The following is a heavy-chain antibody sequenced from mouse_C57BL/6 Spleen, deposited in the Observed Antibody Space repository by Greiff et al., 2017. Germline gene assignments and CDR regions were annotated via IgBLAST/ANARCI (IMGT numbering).Heavy chain of an antibody. CDR2: INPNNGGT. CDR1: GYTFTDYN. V-gene: IGHV1-18*01. CDR3: ARSGDGGYYIDC. D-gene: IGHD2-3*01. J-gene: IGHJ2*01. Sequence: EVQLQESGPELVKPGASVKIPCTASGYTFTDYNMDWVKQSPGKSLEWIGDINPNNGGTIYNQKFKGKATLTVDKSSSTAYMELRSLTSEDTAVYYCARSGDGGYYIDCWGQGTTLTVSS.